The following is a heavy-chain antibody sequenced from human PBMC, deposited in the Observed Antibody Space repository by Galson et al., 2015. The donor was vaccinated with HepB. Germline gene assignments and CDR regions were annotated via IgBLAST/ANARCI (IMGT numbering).Heavy chain of an antibody. CDR3: ARSDGAYYNLDAFDI. D-gene: IGHD1-26*01. V-gene: IGHV3-30-3*01. J-gene: IGHJ3*02. CDR1: GFTFNSHS. Sequence: SLRLSCAASGFTFNSHSVHWVRQAPGKGLQWVATISYDGASKYYSDSVKGRFTISRDNSQNTLHLQMNSLRPEDTAVYYCARSDGAYYNLDAFDIWGQGTMVTVSS. CDR2: ISYDGASK.